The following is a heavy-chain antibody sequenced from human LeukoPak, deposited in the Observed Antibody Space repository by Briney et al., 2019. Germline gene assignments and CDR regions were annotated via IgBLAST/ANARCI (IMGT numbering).Heavy chain of an antibody. CDR3: AKDRGYSHGFDY. CDR2: ISYDGRNK. CDR1: GFTFSSYG. J-gene: IGHJ4*02. Sequence: PGRSPRLSCAASGFTFSSYGMHWVRQAPGKGLEGVAGISYDGRNKEYVDSVKGRFTISRDNSKNTLYLQMNSLRAEDTAVYNCAKDRGYSHGFDYWGQGTLVTVSS. D-gene: IGHD5-18*01. V-gene: IGHV3-30*18.